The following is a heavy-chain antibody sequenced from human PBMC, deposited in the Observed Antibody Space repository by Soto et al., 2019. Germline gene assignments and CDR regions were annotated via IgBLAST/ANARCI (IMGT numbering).Heavy chain of an antibody. CDR1: GFTFSTYA. J-gene: IGHJ5*02. V-gene: IGHV3-23*01. Sequence: GGSLRLSCAASGFTFSTYAMNWVRQAPGKGLEWVSIISGSGRTIYYADSVKGRFTISRDKSKNMLYLQMNSLRAEDTAVYYCARKGVQKKENASSAPWGKGPLVTVSS. CDR3: ARKGVQKKENASSAP. D-gene: IGHD1-1*01. CDR2: ISGSGRTI.